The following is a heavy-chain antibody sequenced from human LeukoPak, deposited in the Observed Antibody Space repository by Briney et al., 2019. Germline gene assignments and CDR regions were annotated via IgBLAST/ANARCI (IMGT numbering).Heavy chain of an antibody. D-gene: IGHD6-19*01. Sequence: GGSLRLSCAASGFTFSNAWMNWVRQAPGKGLEWVGRIKSKTDGGTTDYATPVKGRFTISREDSKNTLFLQMNSLKTEDTAVYYCTRGGYSRGWYRDYFDYWGQGTLVTVSS. CDR1: GFTFSNAW. CDR3: TRGGYSRGWYRDYFDY. CDR2: IKSKTDGGTT. V-gene: IGHV3-15*01. J-gene: IGHJ4*02.